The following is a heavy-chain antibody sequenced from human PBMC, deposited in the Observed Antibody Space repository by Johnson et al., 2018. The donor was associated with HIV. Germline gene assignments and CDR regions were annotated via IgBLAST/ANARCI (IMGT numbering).Heavy chain of an antibody. V-gene: IGHV3-23*04. CDR3: ARVAVSTAAGGVPLDI. CDR2: ISGSGGST. J-gene: IGHJ3*02. Sequence: VQLVESGGGLVQPGGSLRLSCAASGFTFSSYAMSWVRQAPGKGLEWVSAISGSGGSTYYADSVRGRFITSRDNSQNTLYLQMTGLRAEDTALYFCARVAVSTAAGGVPLDIWGPGTMVTVSA. D-gene: IGHD2-2*01. CDR1: GFTFSSYA.